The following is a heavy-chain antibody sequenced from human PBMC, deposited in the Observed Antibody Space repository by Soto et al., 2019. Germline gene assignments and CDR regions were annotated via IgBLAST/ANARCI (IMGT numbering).Heavy chain of an antibody. V-gene: IGHV1-69*13. CDR3: ARGKRYYDFWSGSKSLFDY. D-gene: IGHD3-3*01. CDR1: GGTFSIYG. Sequence: ASVEVSCEASGGTFSIYGFSWVRQAPGQGPEWIGGIIPILTTPNYAQKFQGRVTIVADESTTTVYMELSSLKFEDTAVYYCARGKRYYDFWSGSKSLFDYWGQGTLVTVSS. CDR2: IIPILTTP. J-gene: IGHJ4*02.